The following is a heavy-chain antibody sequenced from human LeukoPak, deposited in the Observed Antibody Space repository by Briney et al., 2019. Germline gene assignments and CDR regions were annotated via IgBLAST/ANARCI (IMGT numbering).Heavy chain of an antibody. D-gene: IGHD3-3*01. Sequence: ASVKVSCKASGYTFTSYGISWVRQAPGQGLEWMGWISAYNGNTNHAQKLQGRVTMTTDTSTSTAYMELRSLRSDDTAVYYCARGSDDFWSGYSPSYWGQGTLVTVSS. V-gene: IGHV1-18*01. J-gene: IGHJ4*02. CDR3: ARGSDDFWSGYSPSY. CDR2: ISAYNGNT. CDR1: GYTFTSYG.